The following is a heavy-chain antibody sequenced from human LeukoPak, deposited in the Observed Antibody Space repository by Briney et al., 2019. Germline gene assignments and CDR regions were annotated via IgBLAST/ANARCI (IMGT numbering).Heavy chain of an antibody. Sequence: GGSLRPSCAASGFTFSSYSMNWVRQAPGKGLEWVSYISSSGNTIDYADSVKGRFNISRDNAKNSLYPQMVSLRAEDTAVYYCARLRGYSYGYGDYWGQGTLVTVSS. CDR1: GFTFSSYS. CDR3: ARLRGYSYGYGDY. J-gene: IGHJ4*02. V-gene: IGHV3-48*04. CDR2: ISSSGNTI. D-gene: IGHD5-18*01.